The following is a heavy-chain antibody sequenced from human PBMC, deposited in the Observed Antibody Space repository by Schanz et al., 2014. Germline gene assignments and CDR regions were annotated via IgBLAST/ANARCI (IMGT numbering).Heavy chain of an antibody. J-gene: IGHJ2*01. D-gene: IGHD1-1*01. CDR3: ARDTTLRLDL. Sequence: QVQLQESGPGLVKPSQTLSLTCTVSGGSTRSGTYYWSWIRQPAGKALEWVGRVFPNGITNYNPSFKSRVQNYLDTSKNQCPRTLTSLTAADTAVYYCARDTTLRLDLWGRGTLVTVSS. CDR1: GGSTRSGTYY. CDR2: VFPNGIT. V-gene: IGHV4-61*02.